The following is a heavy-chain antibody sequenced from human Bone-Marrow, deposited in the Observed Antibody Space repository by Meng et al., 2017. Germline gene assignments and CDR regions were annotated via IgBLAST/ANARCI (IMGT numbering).Heavy chain of an antibody. CDR3: ARVGEYEFDP. CDR1: GCTFSGYA. J-gene: IGHJ5*02. V-gene: IGHV1-69*05. D-gene: IGHD2-21*01. Sequence: VKKPGTAVIVTCKASGCTFSGYAFSWVRQGPGRGLEWMGRIIPIFGTANYAQKFQGRVTITTDESTSTAYMELSSLRSEDTAVYYCARVGEYEFDPWGQGTLVTVSS. CDR2: IIPIFGTA.